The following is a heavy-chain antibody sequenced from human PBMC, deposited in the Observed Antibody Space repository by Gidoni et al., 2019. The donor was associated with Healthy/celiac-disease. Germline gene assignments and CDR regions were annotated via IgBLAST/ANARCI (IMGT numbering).Heavy chain of an antibody. CDR2: IYYSGST. V-gene: IGHV4-59*01. J-gene: IGHJ5*02. CDR1: GGSISSYY. CDR3: ARVGRLNSSGWYSPNWFDP. D-gene: IGHD6-19*01. Sequence: QVQLQESGPGLVKPSETLSLTCTVSGGSISSYYWSWIRQPPGKGLEWIGYIYYSGSTNYNPSLKSRVTISVDTSKNQFSLKLSSVTAADTAVYYCARVGRLNSSGWYSPNWFDPWGQGTLVTVSS.